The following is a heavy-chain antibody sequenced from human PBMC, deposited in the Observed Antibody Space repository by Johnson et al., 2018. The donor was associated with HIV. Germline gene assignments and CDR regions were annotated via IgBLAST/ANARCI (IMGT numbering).Heavy chain of an antibody. CDR2: ISYDGSKR. J-gene: IGHJ3*02. D-gene: IGHD3-22*01. V-gene: IGHV3-30*01. CDR3: ARDRFGYYDSSGSYAFDI. Sequence: VQLVESGGGVVQPGRSLRLSCAASRFTFSSYAMHWVRQAPGKGLEWVAVISYDGSKRYYADSVRGRFTISRDNSKNTLYLQVNGLRVEDTAVYYCARDRFGYYDSSGSYAFDIWGQGTMVTVSS. CDR1: RFTFSSYA.